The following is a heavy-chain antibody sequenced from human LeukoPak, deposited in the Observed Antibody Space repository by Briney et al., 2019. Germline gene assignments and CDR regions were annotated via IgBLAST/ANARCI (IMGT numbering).Heavy chain of an antibody. CDR1: GFTFSSYW. V-gene: IGHV3-74*01. J-gene: IGHJ2*01. CDR2: INSDGSST. D-gene: IGHD2-15*01. CDR3: ARANLGGHGFDL. Sequence: GGSPRLSCAASGFTFSSYWMHWVRQAPGKGLVWVSRINSDGSSTSYADSVKGRFTISRDNAKNTLYLQMNSLRAEDTAVYYCARANLGGHGFDLWGRGTLVTVSS.